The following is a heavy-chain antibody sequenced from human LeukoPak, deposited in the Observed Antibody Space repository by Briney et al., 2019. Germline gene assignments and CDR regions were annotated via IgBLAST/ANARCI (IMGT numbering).Heavy chain of an antibody. CDR2: IYYSGST. CDR1: GGSISSSSYY. J-gene: IGHJ5*02. D-gene: IGHD3-22*01. CDR3: AREPTYYYDSSGYWFDP. Sequence: SETLSLTCTVSGGSISSSSYYWGWIRQPPGKGLEWIGSIYYSGSTYYNPSLKSRVTISVDTSKNQFSLKLSSVTAADTAVYYCAREPTYYYDSSGYWFDPWGQGTLVTVSS. V-gene: IGHV4-39*07.